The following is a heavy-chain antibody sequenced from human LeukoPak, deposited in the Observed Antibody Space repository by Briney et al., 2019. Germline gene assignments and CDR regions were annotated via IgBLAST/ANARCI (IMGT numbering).Heavy chain of an antibody. V-gene: IGHV4-59*01. Sequence: SETLSLTCTVSGGSISIYYWSWIRQPPGKGLEWIGYIYYSGSTNYNPSLKSRVTISVDTSKNQFSLKLSSVTAADTAVYYCARTTLWDIWGQGTMVTVSS. CDR3: ARTTLWDI. CDR2: IYYSGST. J-gene: IGHJ3*02. D-gene: IGHD2-21*01. CDR1: GGSISIYY.